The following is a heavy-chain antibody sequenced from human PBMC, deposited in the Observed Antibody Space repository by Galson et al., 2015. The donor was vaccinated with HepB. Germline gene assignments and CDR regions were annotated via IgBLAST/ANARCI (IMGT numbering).Heavy chain of an antibody. V-gene: IGHV3-23*01. CDR3: AKGIWEYYDNRVFDS. Sequence: SLRLSCAASGFTFSTYAMNWVRQAPGKGLEWVSTISGSGSNTFYADSVKGRFTISRDSSKNTLYLQMSSLRAEDTAVYYCAKGIWEYYDNRVFDSWGQGTLLIVSS. CDR1: GFTFSTYA. D-gene: IGHD3-22*01. J-gene: IGHJ4*02. CDR2: ISGSGSNT.